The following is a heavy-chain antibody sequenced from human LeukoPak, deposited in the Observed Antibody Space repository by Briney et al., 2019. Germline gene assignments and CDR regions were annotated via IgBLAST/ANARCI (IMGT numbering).Heavy chain of an antibody. J-gene: IGHJ4*02. CDR2: IYYSGST. CDR3: ARAPMWECDGPAGFDY. Sequence: SETLPLTCTVSGGPNSSYYRSWIRQPPRKELAWIGCIYYSGSTNYNPSLKSRVTISVDTSKNQFSLKLSSVTAADTAVCYCARAPMWECDGPAGFDYWGQGTLVTVSS. V-gene: IGHV4-59*01. D-gene: IGHD1-26*01. CDR1: GGPNSSYY.